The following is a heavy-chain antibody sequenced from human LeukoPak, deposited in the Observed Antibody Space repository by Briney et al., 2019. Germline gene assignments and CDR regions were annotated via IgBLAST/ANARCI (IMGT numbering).Heavy chain of an antibody. CDR2: IYHSGST. Sequence: SETLSLTCAVSGGSISSGNWWSWVRQPPGKGLEWIGEIYHSGSTNYNPSLKSRVTISVDKSKNQFSLKLRSVTAADTAVYYCARGYTAMSRNYYYGMDVWGQGTTVTVSS. CDR3: ARGYTAMSRNYYYGMDV. D-gene: IGHD5-18*01. CDR1: GGSISSGNW. J-gene: IGHJ6*02. V-gene: IGHV4-4*02.